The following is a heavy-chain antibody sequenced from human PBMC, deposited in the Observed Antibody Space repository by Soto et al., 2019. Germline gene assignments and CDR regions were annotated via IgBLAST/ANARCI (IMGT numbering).Heavy chain of an antibody. CDR3: AKDLWGDGTRRNAFDK. CDR2: ISWNGDRL. CDR1: GFSFPKYD. J-gene: IGHJ3*02. D-gene: IGHD1-1*01. V-gene: IGHV3-9*01. Sequence: EVQLVEYGGGVVQPGRSLRLSCAASGFSFPKYDMHWVRQAPGKGLEWGSGISWNGDRLGYADSVKGRFTISRDNANNSLYLQMNSLRPEDTALYYCAKDLWGDGTRRNAFDKWGRGTTVVVSS.